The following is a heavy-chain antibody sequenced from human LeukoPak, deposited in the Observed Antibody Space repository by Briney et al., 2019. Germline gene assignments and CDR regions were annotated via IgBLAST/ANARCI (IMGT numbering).Heavy chain of an antibody. V-gene: IGHV3-66*02. CDR2: IYSGGST. CDR3: ARGSHSYGLYNFDY. J-gene: IGHJ4*02. D-gene: IGHD5-18*01. Sequence: PGGSLRLSCAASGFTVSSNYMSWVRQAPGKGLEWVSVIYSGGSTYYADSVKGRFTISRDNSKNTLYLQMNSLRAEDTAVYYCARGSHSYGLYNFDYWGQGTLVTVSS. CDR1: GFTVSSNY.